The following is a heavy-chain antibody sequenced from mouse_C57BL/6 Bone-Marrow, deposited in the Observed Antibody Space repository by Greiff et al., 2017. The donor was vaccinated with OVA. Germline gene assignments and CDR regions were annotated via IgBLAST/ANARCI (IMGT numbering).Heavy chain of an antibody. CDR2: IHPNSGST. J-gene: IGHJ2*01. Sequence: QVQLQQSGAELVKPGASVKLSCKASGYTFTSYWMHWVKQRPGQGLEWIGMIHPNSGSTNYNEKFKSKATLTVDKSSSTAYMQLSSLTSEDSAVYYCARIVLRYYFDYWGQGTTLTVSS. CDR3: ARIVLRYYFDY. V-gene: IGHV1-64*01. CDR1: GYTFTSYW. D-gene: IGHD1-1*01.